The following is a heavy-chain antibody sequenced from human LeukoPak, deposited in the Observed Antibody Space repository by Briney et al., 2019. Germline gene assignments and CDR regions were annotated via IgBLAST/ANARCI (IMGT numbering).Heavy chain of an antibody. Sequence: GGSLRLSCAASGFSFTAYAMSWFRQAPGKGLEWVANIHDDWTVKNYVDSVKGRFTISRDDARNSVSLQLTRLRADDTALYYCARGRGWVDHWGQGTLVTVSS. D-gene: IGHD3-16*01. CDR2: IHDDWTVK. J-gene: IGHJ4*02. V-gene: IGHV3-7*01. CDR1: GFSFTAYA. CDR3: ARGRGWVDH.